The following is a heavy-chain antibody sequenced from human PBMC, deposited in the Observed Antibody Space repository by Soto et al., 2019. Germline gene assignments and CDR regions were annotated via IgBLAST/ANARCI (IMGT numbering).Heavy chain of an antibody. V-gene: IGHV1-69*01. D-gene: IGHD3-16*01. J-gene: IGHJ4*02. CDR1: GGTFSTFG. Sequence: QVQLVQSGAEVKKTGSSVKVSCKTSGGTFSTFGISWVRQAPGQGLEWMGGIIPFFGTAEYSQKFEDRITITADESTHTVYMDLRSRTSEDTAIYYCARTAPMDAGDKYYYDFWGQGALVTVSS. CDR3: ARTAPMDAGDKYYYDF. CDR2: IIPFFGTA.